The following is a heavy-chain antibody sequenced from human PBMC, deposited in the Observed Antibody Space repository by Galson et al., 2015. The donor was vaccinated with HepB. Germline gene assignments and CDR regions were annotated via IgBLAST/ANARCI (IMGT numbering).Heavy chain of an antibody. V-gene: IGHV3-48*02. CDR2: ISSSSSTI. D-gene: IGHD2-2*01. CDR3: ARDRGGYIVVVPAANGMDV. J-gene: IGHJ6*02. Sequence: SLRLSCAASGFTFSSYSMNWVRQAPGKGLEWVSYISSSSSTIYYADSVKGRFTISRDNAKNSLYLQMNSLRDEDTAVYYCARDRGGYIVVVPAANGMDVWGQGTTVTVSS. CDR1: GFTFSSYS.